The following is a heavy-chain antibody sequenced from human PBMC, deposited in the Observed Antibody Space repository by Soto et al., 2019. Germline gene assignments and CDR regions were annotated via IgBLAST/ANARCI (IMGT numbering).Heavy chain of an antibody. V-gene: IGHV1-8*01. CDR1: GYTFTSYY. CDR3: ARRAETNGWNGFGADKYYFDF. Sequence: ASVEVSCKASGYTFTSYYIYWVRQATGQGLEWMGWMNPNTGSSSYAQKFQGRVTMTSDSSINTVHMELSSLRFEDTAVYYCARRAETNGWNGFGADKYYFDFWGQGTLVTVSS. CDR2: MNPNTGSS. J-gene: IGHJ4*02. D-gene: IGHD1-1*01.